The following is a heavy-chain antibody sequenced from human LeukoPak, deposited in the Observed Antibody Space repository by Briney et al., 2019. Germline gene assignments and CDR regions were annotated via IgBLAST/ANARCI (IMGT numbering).Heavy chain of an antibody. Sequence: GGSLRLSCAASGFTFDDYAMHWVRQAPGKGLEWVSGISRNSGSIGYADSVKGRFTISRDNAKNSLYLQMNSLRAEDMALYYCAKADYGGNSGAFDIWGQGTMVTVSS. D-gene: IGHD4-23*01. CDR2: ISRNSGSI. CDR3: AKADYGGNSGAFDI. V-gene: IGHV3-9*03. CDR1: GFTFDDYA. J-gene: IGHJ3*02.